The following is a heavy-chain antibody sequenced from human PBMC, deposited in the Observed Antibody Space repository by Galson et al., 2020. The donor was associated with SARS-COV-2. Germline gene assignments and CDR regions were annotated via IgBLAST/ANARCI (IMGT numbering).Heavy chain of an antibody. V-gene: IGHV4-34*01. Sequence: SQTLSLTCAVYGGSFKNYYWTWIRQSPGKGLQWIGEINHRGSTTYDPSLQGRVAMSVDTYKNQFSLRLSSVTAADTAVYYCVRGAEERRIIVVVPYYYTYMDVWGGGTAVTVSS. D-gene: IGHD2-2*01. CDR3: VRGAEERRIIVVVPYYYTYMDV. CDR1: GGSFKNYY. J-gene: IGHJ6*02. CDR2: INHRGST.